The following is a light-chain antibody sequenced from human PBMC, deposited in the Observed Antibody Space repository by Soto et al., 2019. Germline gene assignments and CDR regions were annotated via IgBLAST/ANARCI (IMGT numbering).Light chain of an antibody. CDR3: QQYRTSPMS. Sequence: EIVLTKSPGTLYLSTGERATLSCRASQSVANNSLAWYQQKPGQAPRLLVYGSSTRPTGIPDRFSGTGSWTDFTLTIIRLEPEEFALYFCQQYRTSPMSFGQGTTVQI. CDR2: GSS. CDR1: QSVANNS. V-gene: IGKV3-20*01. J-gene: IGKJ1*01.